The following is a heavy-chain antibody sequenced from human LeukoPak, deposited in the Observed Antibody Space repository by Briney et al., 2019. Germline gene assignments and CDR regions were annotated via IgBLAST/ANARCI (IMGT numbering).Heavy chain of an antibody. CDR1: GGSISSYY. Sequence: SETLSLTCTVSGGSISSYYWSWIRQPPGKGLEWLGYIYYSGSTNYNPSLKSRVTISVDTSKNQFSLKLSSVTAADTAVYYCARTNGNYYDSSGYYYTAFDIWGQGTMVTVSS. CDR3: ARTNGNYYDSSGYYYTAFDI. D-gene: IGHD3-22*01. CDR2: IYYSGST. V-gene: IGHV4-59*01. J-gene: IGHJ3*02.